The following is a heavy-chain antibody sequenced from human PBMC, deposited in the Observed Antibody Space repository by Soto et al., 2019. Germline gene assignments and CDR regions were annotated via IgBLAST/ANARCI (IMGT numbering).Heavy chain of an antibody. V-gene: IGHV4-31*03. CDR2: IYYSGST. D-gene: IGHD3-10*01. Sequence: QVQLQESGPGLVKPSQTLSLTCTVSGGSISSGGYYWSWIRQHPGKGLEWIGYIYYSGSTYYNPSLKRRVTISVDTSKNQFSLKMSSVTAADTAVYYCARERFTMFRGVYDAFDIWGQGTMVTVSS. CDR3: ARERFTMFRGVYDAFDI. J-gene: IGHJ3*02. CDR1: GGSISSGGYY.